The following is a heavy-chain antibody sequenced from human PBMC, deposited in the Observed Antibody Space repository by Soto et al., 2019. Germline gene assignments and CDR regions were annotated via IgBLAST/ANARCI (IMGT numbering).Heavy chain of an antibody. V-gene: IGHV3-33*01. CDR3: ARGGLNIVVVPAAEVGGGYYYGMDV. CDR2: IWYDGSNK. CDR1: GFTFSSYG. J-gene: IGHJ6*02. D-gene: IGHD2-2*01. Sequence: QVQLVESGGGVVQPGRSLRLSCAASGFTFSSYGMHWVRQAPGKGLEWVAVIWYDGSNKYYADSVKGRFTISRDNSKNALYLQMNSLRAEDTAVYYCARGGLNIVVVPAAEVGGGYYYGMDVWGQGTTVTVSS.